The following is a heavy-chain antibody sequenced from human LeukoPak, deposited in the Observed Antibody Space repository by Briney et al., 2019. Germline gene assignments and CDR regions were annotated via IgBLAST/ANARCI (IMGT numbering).Heavy chain of an antibody. D-gene: IGHD6-6*01. Sequence: SETLSLTCTVSGGSISSYYWSWIRQPPGKGLEWIGYIYYSGSTNYNPSLKSRVTISVDTSKNQFSLKLSSVTAADTAVYYCASGSSSTPFFDYWGQGTLVTVSS. CDR2: IYYSGST. CDR1: GGSISSYY. V-gene: IGHV4-59*01. J-gene: IGHJ4*02. CDR3: ASGSSSTPFFDY.